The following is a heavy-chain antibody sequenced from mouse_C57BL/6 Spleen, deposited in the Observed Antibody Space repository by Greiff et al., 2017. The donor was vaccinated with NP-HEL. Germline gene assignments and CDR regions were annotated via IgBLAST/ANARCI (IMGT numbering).Heavy chain of an antibody. J-gene: IGHJ4*01. D-gene: IGHD1-1*01. CDR1: GYSFTSYY. CDR2: IYPGSGNT. Sequence: QVHVKQSGPELVKPGASVKISCKASGYSFTSYYIHWVKQRPGQGLEWIGWIYPGSGNTKYNEKFKGKATLTADKSSSTAYMQLSSLTSEDSAVYYCARKLRGAMDYWGQGTSVTVSS. V-gene: IGHV1-66*01. CDR3: ARKLRGAMDY.